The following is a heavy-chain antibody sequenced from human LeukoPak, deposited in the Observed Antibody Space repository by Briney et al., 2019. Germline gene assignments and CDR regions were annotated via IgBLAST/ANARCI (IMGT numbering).Heavy chain of an antibody. Sequence: GGSLSLTCAASGFTFDDYTMSWVRQAPGKGLEWVSGINWNGGSTGYADSVKGRFTISRDNAKNSLYLQMNSLRAEDTALYYCARDLIAAAGVAYWGQGTLVTVSS. J-gene: IGHJ4*02. CDR3: ARDLIAAAGVAY. V-gene: IGHV3-20*04. CDR1: GFTFDDYT. D-gene: IGHD6-13*01. CDR2: INWNGGST.